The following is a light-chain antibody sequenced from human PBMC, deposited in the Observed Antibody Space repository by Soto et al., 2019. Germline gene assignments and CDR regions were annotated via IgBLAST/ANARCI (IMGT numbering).Light chain of an antibody. CDR1: SSDVGGYNY. V-gene: IGLV2-14*01. CDR3: SSYSSTNTVV. J-gene: IGLJ3*02. Sequence: QSALTQPASVSGSPGQSITISCTGTSSDVGGYNYVSWYQQHPGKAPKLMIHEVANRPSGVSNRFSGSKSGNTASLTISGLQPDDEADYYCSSYSSTNTVVFGGGTKLTVL. CDR2: EVA.